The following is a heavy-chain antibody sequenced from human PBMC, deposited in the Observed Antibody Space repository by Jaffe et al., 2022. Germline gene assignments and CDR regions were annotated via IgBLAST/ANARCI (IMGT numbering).Heavy chain of an antibody. CDR3: ARVVVGATPDYYYYMDV. V-gene: IGHV4-59*01. CDR1: GGSISSYY. D-gene: IGHD1-26*01. CDR2: IYYSGST. Sequence: QVQLQESGPGLVKPSETLSLTCTVSGGSISSYYWSWIRQPPGKGLEWIGYIYYSGSTNYNPSLKSRVTISVDTSKNQFSLKLSSVTAADTAVYYCARVVVGATPDYYYYMDVWGKGTTVTVSS. J-gene: IGHJ6*03.